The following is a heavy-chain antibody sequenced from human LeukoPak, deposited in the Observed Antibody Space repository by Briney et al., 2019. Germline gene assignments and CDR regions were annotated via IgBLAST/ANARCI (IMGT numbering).Heavy chain of an antibody. CDR1: GFTFSSYA. Sequence: GGSLRLSCAASGFTFSSYAMSWGRQAPGKGLEWVSAISGSGGSTYYADSVKGRFTISRDNSKNTLYLQMNSLRAEDTAVYYCAKDPYYGSGKNYYYYYMDVWGKGTTVTVSS. CDR3: AKDPYYGSGKNYYYYYMDV. CDR2: ISGSGGST. V-gene: IGHV3-23*01. J-gene: IGHJ6*03. D-gene: IGHD3-10*01.